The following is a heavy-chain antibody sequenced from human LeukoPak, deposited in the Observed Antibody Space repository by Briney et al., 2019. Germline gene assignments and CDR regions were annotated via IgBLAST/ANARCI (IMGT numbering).Heavy chain of an antibody. CDR3: AREGDGYNAFDY. V-gene: IGHV4-39*07. D-gene: IGHD5-24*01. CDR2: IFYSGST. Sequence: SETLSLTCTVSGGSISTSNYYWGWIRQPPGKGLEWIGNIFYSGSTYYSPSLKSRVTISLDTSRNQFSLKLNSVTAADTAVYYCAREGDGYNAFDYWGQGTLVTVSS. J-gene: IGHJ4*02. CDR1: GGSISTSNYY.